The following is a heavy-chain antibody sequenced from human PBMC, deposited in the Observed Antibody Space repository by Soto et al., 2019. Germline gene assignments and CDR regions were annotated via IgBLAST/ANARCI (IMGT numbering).Heavy chain of an antibody. CDR2: INPASGKT. J-gene: IGHJ4*02. CDR1: GYTFTDYS. Sequence: GASVKVSCKASGYTFTDYSLQWVRQAPGQRLEWMGWINPASGKTKYSQKFQGRVTITRDTSASTAYMELNSLRAEDTAVYYCARMGHPFDYWGQGTLVTVSS. V-gene: IGHV1-3*01. CDR3: ARMGHPFDY.